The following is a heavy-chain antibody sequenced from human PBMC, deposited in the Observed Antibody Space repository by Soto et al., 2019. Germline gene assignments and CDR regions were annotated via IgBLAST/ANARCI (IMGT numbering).Heavy chain of an antibody. D-gene: IGHD1-26*01. CDR3: ASERSSGAFDI. J-gene: IGHJ3*02. Sequence: QVQLVQSGAEVKKPGASVKVSCKTSGYTFTSYDINWVRQATGQVLECMGWMNTNSVNTAYAQKFQGRVTMTRNTSISTAYMELSSLRSEDTAVYYCASERSSGAFDIWGQGTRVTVSS. V-gene: IGHV1-8*01. CDR1: GYTFTSYD. CDR2: MNTNSVNT.